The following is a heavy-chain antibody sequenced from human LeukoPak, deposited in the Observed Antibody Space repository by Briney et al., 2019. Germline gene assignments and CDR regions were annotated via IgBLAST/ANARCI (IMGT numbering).Heavy chain of an antibody. Sequence: SETLSLTCAVYGGSFSGYYWSWIRQPPGKGLEWIGYIYYSGSTNYNPSLKSRVTISVDTSKNQFSLKLSSVTAADTAVYYCARRKYDVWSTRYYYMDVWGKGTTVTVSS. CDR2: IYYSGST. J-gene: IGHJ6*03. CDR1: GGSFSGYY. D-gene: IGHD3-3*01. V-gene: IGHV4-59*01. CDR3: ARRKYDVWSTRYYYMDV.